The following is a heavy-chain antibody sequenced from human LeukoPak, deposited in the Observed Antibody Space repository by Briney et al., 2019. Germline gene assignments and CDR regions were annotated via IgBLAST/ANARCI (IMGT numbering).Heavy chain of an antibody. J-gene: IGHJ5*02. CDR2: ISSSSSYI. V-gene: IGHV3-21*01. D-gene: IGHD3-3*01. Sequence: GGSLRLSCAASGFTFSSYSMNWVRQAPGKGLEWVSSISSSSSYIYYADSVKGRFTISRDNAKNSLYLQMNSLRAEDTAVYYCARGRITIFGVVNPYNWFDPWGQGTLVTVSS. CDR3: ARGRITIFGVVNPYNWFDP. CDR1: GFTFSSYS.